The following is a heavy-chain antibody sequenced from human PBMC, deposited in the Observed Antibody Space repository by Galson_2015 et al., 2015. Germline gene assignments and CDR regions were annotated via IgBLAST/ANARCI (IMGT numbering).Heavy chain of an antibody. V-gene: IGHV3-30*18. CDR3: AKDLTGAFPIDY. CDR1: GFTFSNYG. Sequence: SLRLSCAASGFTFSNYGMHWVRQAPGKGLEWVAVISYDGSDKYYEDSVKGRFTISRDDSKNTLYLQMNSLRVEDSAVYYCAKDLTGAFPIDYWGQGTLVTVSS. D-gene: IGHD1-14*01. CDR2: ISYDGSDK. J-gene: IGHJ4*02.